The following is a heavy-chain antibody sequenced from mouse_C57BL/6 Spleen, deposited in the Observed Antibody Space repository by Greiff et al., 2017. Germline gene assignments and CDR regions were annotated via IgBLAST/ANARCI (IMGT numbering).Heavy chain of an antibody. CDR2: IYPRSGNT. CDR1: GYTFTSYG. Sequence: VKLMESGAELARPGASVKLSCKASGYTFTSYGISWVKQRTGQGLEWIGEIYPRSGNTYYNEKFKGKATLTADKSSSTAYMELRSLTSEDSAVYFCASYLHYGNYSWFAYWGQGTLVTVSA. V-gene: IGHV1-81*01. CDR3: ASYLHYGNYSWFAY. J-gene: IGHJ3*01. D-gene: IGHD2-1*01.